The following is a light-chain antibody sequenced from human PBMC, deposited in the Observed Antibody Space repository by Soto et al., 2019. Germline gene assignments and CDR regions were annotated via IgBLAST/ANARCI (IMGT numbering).Light chain of an antibody. CDR3: CSYTTSNTRQIV. V-gene: IGLV2-14*03. J-gene: IGLJ1*01. CDR2: DVS. Sequence: QLVLTQPASVSGSPGQSITISCTGTSSDVGGYNYVSWYQHHPGKAPKLMIYDVSNRPSGVSNRFSGSKSGNTASLTISGLQPEDEADYYCCSYTTSNTRQIVFGTGTKLTVL. CDR1: SSDVGGYNY.